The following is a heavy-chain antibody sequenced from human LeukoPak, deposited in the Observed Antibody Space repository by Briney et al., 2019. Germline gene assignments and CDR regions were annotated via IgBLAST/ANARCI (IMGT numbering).Heavy chain of an antibody. D-gene: IGHD3-9*01. J-gene: IGHJ4*02. V-gene: IGHV3-30*02. CDR1: GFTFSSYG. Sequence: PGGSLRLSXAASGFTFSSYGMHWVRQAPGKGLEWVAFIRYDGSNKYYADSVKGRFTISRDNSKNTLYLQMNSLRAEDTAVYYCAKDPGYFDWLGTLDYWGQGTLVTVSS. CDR2: IRYDGSNK. CDR3: AKDPGYFDWLGTLDY.